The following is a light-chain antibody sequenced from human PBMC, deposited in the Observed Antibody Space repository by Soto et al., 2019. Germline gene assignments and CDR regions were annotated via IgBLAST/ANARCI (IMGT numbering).Light chain of an antibody. J-gene: IGKJ4*01. Sequence: EIVLTQTPLFLSVTPGQPASISCSSTQRLLHSDGKTYFYWFLQRPGQQPQLLIYDVSKRFSGAPHRISGNGSGTEFTHKISRVEAEDVGVYYCMQSVQLPLTFGGGTKVEIK. CDR2: DVS. CDR1: QRLLHSDGKTY. CDR3: MQSVQLPLT. V-gene: IGKV2D-29*01.